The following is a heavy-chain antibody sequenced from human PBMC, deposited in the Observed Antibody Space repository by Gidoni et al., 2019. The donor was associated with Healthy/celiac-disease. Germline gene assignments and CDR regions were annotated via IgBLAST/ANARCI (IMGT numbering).Heavy chain of an antibody. D-gene: IGHD1-7*01. CDR2: IYTSGST. CDR3: ARGVSGQRALTGTLDFFDY. Sequence: QVQLQESGPGLVKPSQTLSLTCPFSGGSISSGSSYWSWLRQPAGKGLEWIGRIYTSGSTNYNPSLKSRVTISVDTSKNQFSLKLSSVTAADTAVYYCARGVSGQRALTGTLDFFDYWGQGTLVTVSS. V-gene: IGHV4-61*02. J-gene: IGHJ4*02. CDR1: GGSISSGSSY.